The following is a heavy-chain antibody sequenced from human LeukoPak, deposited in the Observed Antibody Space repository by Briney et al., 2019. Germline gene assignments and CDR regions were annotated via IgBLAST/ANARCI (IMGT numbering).Heavy chain of an antibody. V-gene: IGHV4-39*07. D-gene: IGHD2-2*01. J-gene: IGHJ4*02. CDR1: GGSISSSSYY. CDR2: IYHSGST. Sequence: PSETLSLTCTVAGGSISSSSYYWGWIRQPPGKGLEWIGSIYHSGSTNYNPSLKSRVTISVDTSKNQFSLKLSSVTAADTAVYYCASRKRGGYCSSTSCPRYYFDYWGQGTLVTVSS. CDR3: ASRKRGGYCSSTSCPRYYFDY.